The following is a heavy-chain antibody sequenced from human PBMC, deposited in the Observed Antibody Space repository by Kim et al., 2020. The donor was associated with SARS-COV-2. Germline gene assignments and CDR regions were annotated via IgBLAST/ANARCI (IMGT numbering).Heavy chain of an antibody. D-gene: IGHD3-22*01. CDR1: GFTFSSYA. J-gene: IGHJ4*02. CDR2: ISESGDNT. Sequence: GGSLRLSCAASGFTFSSYAMSWVRQAPGKGLEWVSAISESGDNTYYADSVKGRFTISRDNSKNTLYLQMNSLRAEDTALYYCAKDYWHSRGHYWGQGTLVTVSS. V-gene: IGHV3-23*01. CDR3: AKDYWHSRGHY.